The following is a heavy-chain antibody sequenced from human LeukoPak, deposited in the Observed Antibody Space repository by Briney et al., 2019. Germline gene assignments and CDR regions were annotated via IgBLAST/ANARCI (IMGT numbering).Heavy chain of an antibody. J-gene: IGHJ1*01. CDR2: ISSSSSSI. CDR1: GFTFSSYS. D-gene: IGHD4-17*01. V-gene: IGHV3-48*01. CDR3: AKPLGDYQPEYFQH. Sequence: PGGSLRLSCAASGFTFSSYSMNWVRQAPGKGLEWVSYISSSSSSIYYADSVKGRFTISRDNAKNSLYLQMNSLRAEDTAVYYCAKPLGDYQPEYFQHWGQGTLVTVSS.